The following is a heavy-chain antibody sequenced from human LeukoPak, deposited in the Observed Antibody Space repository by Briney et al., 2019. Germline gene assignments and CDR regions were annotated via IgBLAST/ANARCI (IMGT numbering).Heavy chain of an antibody. V-gene: IGHV4-59*01. CDR2: IYYGGST. J-gene: IGHJ5*02. Sequence: SETLSLTCTVSGGSISSYYWSWIRQPPGKGLEWIGYIYYGGSTNYNPSLKSRVTISVDTSKSQFSLKLSSVTAADTAVYYCARESRYSYGYWFDPWGQGTLVTVSS. CDR1: GGSISSYY. D-gene: IGHD5-18*01. CDR3: ARESRYSYGYWFDP.